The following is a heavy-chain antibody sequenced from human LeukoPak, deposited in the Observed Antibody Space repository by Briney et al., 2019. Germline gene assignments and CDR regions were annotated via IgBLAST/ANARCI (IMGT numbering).Heavy chain of an antibody. V-gene: IGHV4-61*02. CDR3: ARDVVAAAGTWDY. CDR1: GGSISSGSYY. D-gene: IGHD6-13*01. J-gene: IGHJ4*02. Sequence: KSSETLSLTCTVSGGSISSGSYYWSWIRQPAGKGLEWIGRIYTSGSTNYNPSLKSRVTMSVDTSKNQFSLKLSSVTAADTAVYYCARDVVAAAGTWDYWGQGTLVTVSS. CDR2: IYTSGST.